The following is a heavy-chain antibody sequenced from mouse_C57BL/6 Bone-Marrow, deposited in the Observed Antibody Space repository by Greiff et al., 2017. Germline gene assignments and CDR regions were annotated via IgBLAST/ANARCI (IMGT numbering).Heavy chain of an antibody. CDR2: INPSSGGT. Sequence: VQLQQSGPELVKPGASVKISCKASGYSFTGYSMNWVKQSPEKSLEWIGEINPSSGGTTYNEQFKAKVTITLNKSSSTAYMQLKNLTSEDSSVYYWARRRELMPFAYWGQGTLVTVAA. CDR1: GYSFTGYS. V-gene: IGHV1-42*01. CDR3: ARRRELMPFAY. J-gene: IGHJ3*01. D-gene: IGHD3-2*02.